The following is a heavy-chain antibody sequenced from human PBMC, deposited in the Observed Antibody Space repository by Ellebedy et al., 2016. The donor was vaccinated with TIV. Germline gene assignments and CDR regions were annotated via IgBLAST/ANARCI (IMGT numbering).Heavy chain of an antibody. CDR1: GGSISSYY. V-gene: IGHV4-59*01. Sequence: SETLSLXXTVSGGSISSYYWSWIRQPPGKGLEWIGSISYYGNTNYNPSLKSRVTISVDTSKNQFSLNLSSVTAADTAVYFCARSYTWNDLFDYWGQGTLVTVSS. CDR3: ARSYTWNDLFDY. D-gene: IGHD1-20*01. CDR2: ISYYGNT. J-gene: IGHJ4*02.